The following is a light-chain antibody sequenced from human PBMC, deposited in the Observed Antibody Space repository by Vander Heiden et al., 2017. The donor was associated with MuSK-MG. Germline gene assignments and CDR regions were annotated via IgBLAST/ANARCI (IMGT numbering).Light chain of an antibody. J-gene: IGKJ4*01. CDR3: QQRTNGPPSLT. CDR1: QSVSSY. V-gene: IGKV3-11*01. Sequence: EVVLTQSPATLSLSPGERATLSCRASQSVSSYLAWYQQKPGQTPRLLIYDTSSRATGIPARFSGSGSGTDFTLTISSLEPEDLAVYYCQQRTNGPPSLTFGGGTKVEIK. CDR2: DTS.